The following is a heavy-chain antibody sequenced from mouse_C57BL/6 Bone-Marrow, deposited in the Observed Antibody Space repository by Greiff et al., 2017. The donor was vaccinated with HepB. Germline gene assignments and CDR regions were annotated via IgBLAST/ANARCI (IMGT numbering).Heavy chain of an antibody. D-gene: IGHD1-1*01. Sequence: QVQLQQPGAELVKPGASVKLSCKASGYTFTSYWMHWVKQRPGQGLEWIGMIHPNSGSTNYNEKFKSKATLTVDKSSSTAYMQLSSLTSEDSAVYYCARSRGHYYGSRRFAYWGQGTLVTVSA. CDR3: ARSRGHYYGSRRFAY. CDR2: IHPNSGST. CDR1: GYTFTSYW. V-gene: IGHV1-64*01. J-gene: IGHJ3*01.